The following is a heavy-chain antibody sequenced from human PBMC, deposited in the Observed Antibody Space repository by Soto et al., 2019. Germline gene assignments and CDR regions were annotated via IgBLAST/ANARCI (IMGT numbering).Heavy chain of an antibody. V-gene: IGHV1-8*01. Sequence: QVQVVQSRAEVKKPGASVKVSCKTSGYTFTDYDINWVRQATGQGLEWMGWMSPDNGNTGYAQQFQGRVTMTRDTSISTAYMELSSLTTEKTAVYYCEVTTGYWGQGTLVTVSS. CDR2: MSPDNGNT. D-gene: IGHD2-21*02. J-gene: IGHJ4*02. CDR3: EVTTGY. CDR1: GYTFTDYD.